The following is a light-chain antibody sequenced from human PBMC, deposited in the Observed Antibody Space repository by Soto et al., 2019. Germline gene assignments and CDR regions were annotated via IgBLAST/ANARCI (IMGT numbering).Light chain of an antibody. J-gene: IGKJ1*01. CDR2: GAS. CDR1: QSVSRSY. CDR3: QQYGSSFPWT. Sequence: ENVLTQSPGTLSLSPGERATLSCRASQSVSRSYLAWYQQKPGQAPRLLIYGASSRATGIPDRFSGSGSGTDVTLTISRLEPEDFAVYYCQQYGSSFPWTFGQGTKVEIK. V-gene: IGKV3-20*01.